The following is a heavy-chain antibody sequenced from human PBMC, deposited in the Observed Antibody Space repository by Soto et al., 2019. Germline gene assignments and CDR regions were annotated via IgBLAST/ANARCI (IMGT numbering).Heavy chain of an antibody. CDR3: ARDPPGIVASGAGG. V-gene: IGHV3-53*01. J-gene: IGHJ4*01. CDR1: GFTVSNNY. D-gene: IGHD6-13*01. CDR2: IYSGGTT. Sequence: EVQLVESGGGLIQPGGSLRLSCAASGFTVSNNYMRWVRQAPGKGLEWVSLIYSGGTTHYADSVKGRFTISRDNSKNTLYLQMNSLRVEDTAVYYCARDPPGIVASGAGGWVHGTLVTVSS.